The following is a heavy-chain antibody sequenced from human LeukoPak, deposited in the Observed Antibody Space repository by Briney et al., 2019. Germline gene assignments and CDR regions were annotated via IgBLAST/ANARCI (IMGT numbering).Heavy chain of an antibody. CDR2: IWYDGSNK. V-gene: IGHV3-33*06. J-gene: IGHJ6*03. Sequence: PGGSLRLSCAASGFTFSSYGMHWVRQAPGKGLEWVAVIWYDGSNKYYADSVKGRFTISRDNSKNTLYLQMNSLRAEDTAVYYCAKTYYDYVWGSYRRYYYYYYMDVWGKGTTVTVSS. D-gene: IGHD3-16*02. CDR3: AKTYYDYVWGSYRRYYYYYYMDV. CDR1: GFTFSSYG.